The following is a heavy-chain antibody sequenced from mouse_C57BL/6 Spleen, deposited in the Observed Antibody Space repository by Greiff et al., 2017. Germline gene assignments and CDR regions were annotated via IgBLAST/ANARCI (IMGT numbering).Heavy chain of an antibody. D-gene: IGHD2-5*01. CDR1: GYTFTSYG. CDR3: ARRVVYSNYDAMDY. V-gene: IGHV1-81*01. J-gene: IGHJ4*01. Sequence: QVQLQQSGAELARPGASVKLSCKASGYTFTSYGISWVKQRTGQGLEWIGEIYPRSGNTYYNEKFKGKATLTADKSSSTAYMELRSLTSEDPAVYFCARRVVYSNYDAMDYWGQGTSVTVSS. CDR2: IYPRSGNT.